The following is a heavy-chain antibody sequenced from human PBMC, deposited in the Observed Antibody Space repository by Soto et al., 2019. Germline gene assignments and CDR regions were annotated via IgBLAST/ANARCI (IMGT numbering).Heavy chain of an antibody. CDR1: GGTFSSYA. CDR2: IIPIFGTA. J-gene: IGHJ4*02. V-gene: IGHV1-69*12. CDR3: AREGAYGDYRLLFDY. D-gene: IGHD4-17*01. Sequence: QVQLVQSGAEVKKPGSSVKVSCKASGGTFSSYAISWVRQAPGKGLEWMGGIIPIFGTANYAQKFQGRVTITADESTSTAYMELSSLRSEDTAVYYCAREGAYGDYRLLFDYWGQGTLVTVSS.